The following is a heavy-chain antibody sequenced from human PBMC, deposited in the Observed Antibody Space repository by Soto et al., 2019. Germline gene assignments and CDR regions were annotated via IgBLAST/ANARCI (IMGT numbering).Heavy chain of an antibody. CDR1: GYIFTSYG. D-gene: IGHD2-2*01. J-gene: IGHJ6*02. V-gene: IGHV1-18*01. Sequence: ASVKVSCKTSGYIFTSYGIGWARQAPGQGLEWMGWINTYNGIANYAQKFQGRVTITADKSTSTAYMELSNLRSEDTAVYYCARGGSVIVVVPAAPMGPYGMDVWGQGTTVTVSS. CDR2: INTYNGIA. CDR3: ARGGSVIVVVPAAPMGPYGMDV.